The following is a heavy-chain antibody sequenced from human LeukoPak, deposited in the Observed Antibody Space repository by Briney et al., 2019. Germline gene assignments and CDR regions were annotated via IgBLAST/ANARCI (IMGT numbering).Heavy chain of an antibody. Sequence: SGGSLRLSCAASGFTFSSYAMSWVRQAPGKGLEWVSAISGSGGSTYYADSVKGRFTISRDNSKNTLYLQMNSLRAEDTAVYYCAPVFGGVIAGSFQHWGQGTLVTVSS. CDR3: APVFGGVIAGSFQH. V-gene: IGHV3-23*01. J-gene: IGHJ1*01. D-gene: IGHD3-16*02. CDR2: ISGSGGST. CDR1: GFTFSSYA.